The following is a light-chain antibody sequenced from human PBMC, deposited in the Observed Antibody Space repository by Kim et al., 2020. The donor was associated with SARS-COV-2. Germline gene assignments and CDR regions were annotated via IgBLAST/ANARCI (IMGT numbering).Light chain of an antibody. Sequence: VSAGESATLSRRAKQSVSSNLAWYQQKPGQAPRLLIYAASTRATGIPVRFSGSGSGTEFTLTISSLQSEDFAVYYCQQYNSWPRTFGQGTKVDIK. V-gene: IGKV3-15*01. CDR2: AAS. CDR3: QQYNSWPRT. CDR1: QSVSSN. J-gene: IGKJ1*01.